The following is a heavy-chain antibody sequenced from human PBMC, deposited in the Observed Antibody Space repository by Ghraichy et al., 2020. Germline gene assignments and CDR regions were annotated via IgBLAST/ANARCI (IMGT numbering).Heavy chain of an antibody. J-gene: IGHJ5*02. CDR1: GFIFSQAW. CDR2: LLSKTDGGTA. CDR3: TADIPDFGSHRLDL. Sequence: GGSLRLSCAASGFIFSQAWMNWVRQAPGKRLEWVGRLLSKTDGGTADFAAPVKGRFSISRDDSKNTLWLQMNSLRTEDTAVYYCTADIPDFGSHRLDLWGQGTLVTVSS. D-gene: IGHD3-3*01. V-gene: IGHV3-15*01.